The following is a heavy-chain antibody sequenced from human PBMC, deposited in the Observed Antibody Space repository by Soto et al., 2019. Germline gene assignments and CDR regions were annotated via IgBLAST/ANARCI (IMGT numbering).Heavy chain of an antibody. CDR1: EYSFSIFW. Sequence: LGESLKISCQAFEYSFSIFWISWVRQLPGKGLEWMGRIDPSNSYVAYSPSFQGQVTISVDRSARTAYLHWSSLKASDTATDYCARHQAGSGNANFDFWGQGSQVTVSS. V-gene: IGHV5-10-1*04. CDR3: ARHQAGSGNANFDF. D-gene: IGHD3-10*01. CDR2: IDPSNSYV. J-gene: IGHJ4*02.